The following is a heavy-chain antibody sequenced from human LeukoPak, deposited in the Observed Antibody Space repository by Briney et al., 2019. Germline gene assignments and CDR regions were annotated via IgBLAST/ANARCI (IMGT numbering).Heavy chain of an antibody. CDR2: ISSSGTTI. CDR3: AKDRKWLPQSGFDY. Sequence: PGGSLRLSCAASGFTFNDYYMTWIRQAPGKGLEWVSYISSSGTTIYYADSVKGRFTISRDNSKNTLHLQMNSLRAEDTALYYCAKDRKWLPQSGFDYWGQGTLVTVSS. D-gene: IGHD3-22*01. V-gene: IGHV3-11*01. CDR1: GFTFNDYY. J-gene: IGHJ4*02.